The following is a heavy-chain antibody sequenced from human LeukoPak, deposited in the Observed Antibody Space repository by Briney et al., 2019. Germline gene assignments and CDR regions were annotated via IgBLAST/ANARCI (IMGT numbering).Heavy chain of an antibody. V-gene: IGHV4-59*08. CDR2: IYYSGST. CDR1: GGSISSYY. D-gene: IGHD4-17*01. Sequence: SETLSLTCTVSGGSISSYYWSWIRQPPGKGLEWIGYIYYSGSTNYNPSLKSRVTISVDTSKNQFSLKLSSVTAAGTAVYYCARHDSRSVTTTNWGQGTLVTVSS. J-gene: IGHJ4*02. CDR3: ARHDSRSVTTTN.